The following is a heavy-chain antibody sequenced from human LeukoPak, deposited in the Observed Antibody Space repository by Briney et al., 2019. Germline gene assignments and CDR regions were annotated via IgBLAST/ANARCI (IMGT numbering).Heavy chain of an antibody. V-gene: IGHV3-7*01. CDR2: IKQDGSQK. CDR3: ARFCSGGSCYYAIDY. J-gene: IGHJ4*02. CDR1: GFTFGIYW. D-gene: IGHD2-15*01. Sequence: PGGSLRLSCAASGFTFGIYWMSWVRQAPGKGLEWVANIKQDGSQKYYVDSVKGRFTLSRHNAKNSLYLQMNSLRAEDTAVYYCARFCSGGSCYYAIDYWGQGTLVTVSS.